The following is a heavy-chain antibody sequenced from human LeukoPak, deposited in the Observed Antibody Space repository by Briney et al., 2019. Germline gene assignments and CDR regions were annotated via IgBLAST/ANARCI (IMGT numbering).Heavy chain of an antibody. CDR3: ARSGHIVVVDPWFDP. D-gene: IGHD2-21*01. Sequence: SETLSLTCTVSGGSISSYYWSWIRQPPGKGLEWIGYIYYSGSTNYNPSLKSRVTISVDTSKNQFSLKLSSVAAADTAVYYCARSGHIVVVDPWFDPWGQGTLVTVSS. CDR1: GGSISSYY. CDR2: IYYSGST. V-gene: IGHV4-59*01. J-gene: IGHJ5*02.